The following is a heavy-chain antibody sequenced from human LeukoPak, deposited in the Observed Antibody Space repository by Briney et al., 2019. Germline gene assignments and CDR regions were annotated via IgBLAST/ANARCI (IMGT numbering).Heavy chain of an antibody. J-gene: IGHJ3*02. V-gene: IGHV3-7*01. CDR3: ATTLTHSSGWYMLAFDI. CDR2: IKQDGSEK. CDR1: GFTFSSYW. Sequence: GSLRLSCAASGFTFSSYWMSWVRQAPGKGLEWVANIKQDGSEKYYVDSVKGRFTISRDNAKNSLYLQMNSLRAEDTAVYYCATTLTHSSGWYMLAFDIWGQGTMVTVSS. D-gene: IGHD6-19*01.